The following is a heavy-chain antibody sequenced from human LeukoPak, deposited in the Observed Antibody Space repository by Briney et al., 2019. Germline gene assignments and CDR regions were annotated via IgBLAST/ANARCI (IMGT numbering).Heavy chain of an antibody. Sequence: GASVKVSCKASGGTFSSYAISWVRQAPGQGLEWMGGIIPIFGTANYAQKFQGRVTITADKSTSTAYMELSSLRSEDTAVYYCARSGGQWPDSSDDYWGQGTLVTVSS. CDR1: GGTFSSYA. J-gene: IGHJ4*02. V-gene: IGHV1-69*06. CDR2: IIPIFGTA. D-gene: IGHD6-19*01. CDR3: ARSGGQWPDSSDDY.